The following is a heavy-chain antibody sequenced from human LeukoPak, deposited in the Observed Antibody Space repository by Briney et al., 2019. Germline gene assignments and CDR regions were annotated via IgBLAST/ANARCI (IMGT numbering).Heavy chain of an antibody. V-gene: IGHV1-69*04. J-gene: IGHJ4*02. CDR1: GGTFSSYA. CDR2: IIPILGIA. CDR3: ARELLWFGEYHFDY. D-gene: IGHD3-10*01. Sequence: ASVKVSCKASGGTFSSYAISWVRQAPGQGLEWMGRIIPILGIANYAQKLQGRVTMTTDTSTSTAYMELRSLRSDDTAVYYCARELLWFGEYHFDYWGRGTLVTVSS.